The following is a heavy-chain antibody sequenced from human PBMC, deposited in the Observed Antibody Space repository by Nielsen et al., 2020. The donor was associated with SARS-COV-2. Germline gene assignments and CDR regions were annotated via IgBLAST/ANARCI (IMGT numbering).Heavy chain of an antibody. D-gene: IGHD6-13*01. CDR2: ISWNSGSI. V-gene: IGHV3-9*01. CDR1: GFTFDDYA. J-gene: IGHJ4*02. Sequence: SLKISCAASGFTFDDYAMHWVRQAPGKGLEWVSGISWNSGSIGYADSVKGRFTISRDNAKNSLYLQMNSLRAEDTALYYCARDIAAGTEYWGQGTLVTVSS. CDR3: ARDIAAGTEY.